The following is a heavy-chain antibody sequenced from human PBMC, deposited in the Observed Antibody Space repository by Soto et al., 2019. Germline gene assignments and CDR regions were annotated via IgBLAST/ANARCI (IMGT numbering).Heavy chain of an antibody. V-gene: IGHV3-74*01. Sequence: EVQLVESGGGLVQPGGSLRLSCVASGFTFSSDWMHWVRQGAGKGLVWVSRINMDGSVINYADSVKGRFTISRDNAKNTVYLQMNSLRVEDTAVYYCARGPRGVYGNDYWGQGALVTVSS. CDR2: INMDGSVI. CDR3: ARGPRGVYGNDY. D-gene: IGHD2-8*02. CDR1: GFTFSSDW. J-gene: IGHJ4*02.